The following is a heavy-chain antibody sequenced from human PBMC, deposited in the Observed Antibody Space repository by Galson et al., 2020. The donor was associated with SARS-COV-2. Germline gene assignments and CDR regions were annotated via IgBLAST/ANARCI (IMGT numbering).Heavy chain of an antibody. CDR3: TRDPPASGFAFDY. Sequence: GESLKISCAASGFTFNSCAMHWVRQAPGKGLEWVAFIWFDGSNKHYADSVKGRFTISRDNSKNTLYLQMDSLRVDDTAVYYCTRDPPASGFAFDYWGQGTLVTVSP. V-gene: IGHV3-33*01. CDR2: IWFDGSNK. J-gene: IGHJ4*02. D-gene: IGHD5-12*01. CDR1: GFTFNSCA.